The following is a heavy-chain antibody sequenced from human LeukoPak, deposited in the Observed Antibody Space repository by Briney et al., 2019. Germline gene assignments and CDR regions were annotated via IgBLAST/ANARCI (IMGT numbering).Heavy chain of an antibody. V-gene: IGHV3-23*01. J-gene: IGHJ4*02. CDR2: ICGSGGST. CDR1: GFTFRFYA. Sequence: GGSLGLSSAASGFTFRFYAMSWGCQAPGKGLEWVSAICGSGGSTYFADSVKGRFTISRDNSKNTLDQQMNSLRAEDAAVYYCAKDSSTSWYSGVVYYFDYWGQGTLVTVSS. D-gene: IGHD6-13*01. CDR3: AKDSSTSWYSGVVYYFDY.